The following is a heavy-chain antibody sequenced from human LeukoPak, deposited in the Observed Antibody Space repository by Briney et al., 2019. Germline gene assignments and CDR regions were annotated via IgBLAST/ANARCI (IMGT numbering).Heavy chain of an antibody. V-gene: IGHV5-51*01. D-gene: IGHD1-26*01. CDR3: ARRRDLYSGSYYPFDY. J-gene: IGHJ4*02. CDR2: IYPGNSDT. CDR1: GYTFTTYW. Sequence: GESLKISCKGSGYTFTTYWIGWVRQMPGKGLEWMGLIYPGNSDTRYSPSFHGQVTISADKSISTAYLQWSSLKASDTAMYYCARRRDLYSGSYYPFDYWGQGTLVTVSS.